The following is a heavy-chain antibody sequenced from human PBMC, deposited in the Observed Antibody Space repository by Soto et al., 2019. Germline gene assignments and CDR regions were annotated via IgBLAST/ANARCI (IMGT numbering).Heavy chain of an antibody. CDR2: VIPTFSIV. CDR3: ARGRTIFGVINFDY. Sequence: QVQLVQSGAEVKKPGSSVKVSCQASGGPLSDYAVARVRLAPGQGLEWMGGVIPTFSIVKYAQKFQGRVSFTADDSTNTAYMDLSSLTSEDTAVYYCARGRTIFGVINFDYWGQGTLVTVSS. D-gene: IGHD3-3*01. V-gene: IGHV1-69*01. CDR1: GGPLSDYA. J-gene: IGHJ4*02.